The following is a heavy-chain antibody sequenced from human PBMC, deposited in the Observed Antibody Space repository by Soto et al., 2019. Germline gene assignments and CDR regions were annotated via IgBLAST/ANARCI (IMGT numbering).Heavy chain of an antibody. J-gene: IGHJ3*02. Sequence: QVQLQQWGAGLLKPSETLSLTCAVYGGSFSGYYWSWISQPPGKGLEWIGEINHSGSTNYNPSLKSLVTISVDTDKNQFSLKLSSVTAADTAVYYCASLAVAGTAVAFDIWGQGTMVTVSS. D-gene: IGHD6-19*01. CDR2: INHSGST. CDR3: ASLAVAGTAVAFDI. V-gene: IGHV4-34*01. CDR1: GGSFSGYY.